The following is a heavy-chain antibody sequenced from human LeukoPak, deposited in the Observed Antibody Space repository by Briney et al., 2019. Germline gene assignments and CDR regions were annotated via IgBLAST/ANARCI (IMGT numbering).Heavy chain of an antibody. D-gene: IGHD2-2*02. Sequence: PGGSLRLSCAASGFTFSSYGMHWVRQAPGKGLEWVAVISYDGSNKYYADSVKGRFTISRDNSKNTLYLQMNSLRAEDTAVYYCAATLQGYCSSTSCYTPTRWGQGTLVTVSS. CDR1: GFTFSSYG. V-gene: IGHV3-30*03. J-gene: IGHJ4*02. CDR2: ISYDGSNK. CDR3: AATLQGYCSSTSCYTPTR.